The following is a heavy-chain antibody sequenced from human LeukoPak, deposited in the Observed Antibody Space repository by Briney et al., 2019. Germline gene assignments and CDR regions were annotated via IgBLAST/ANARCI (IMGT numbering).Heavy chain of an antibody. CDR3: ARVGVVVAATGNLWFDP. CDR1: GFTFSSYE. J-gene: IGHJ5*02. CDR2: ISSSGTTI. D-gene: IGHD2-15*01. Sequence: GGSLRLSCAASGFTFSSYEMNWDRQAPGKGLEWVSYISSSGTTIYYADSVKGRFTISRDNAKNSLYLQMNSLRAEDTAVYYCARVGVVVAATGNLWFDPWGQGTLVTVSS. V-gene: IGHV3-48*03.